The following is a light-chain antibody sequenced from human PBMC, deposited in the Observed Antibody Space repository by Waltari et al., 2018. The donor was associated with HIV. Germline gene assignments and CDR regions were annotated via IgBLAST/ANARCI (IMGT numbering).Light chain of an antibody. CDR3: GTWDSSLSAGGV. V-gene: IGLV1-51*02. CDR2: ENN. J-gene: IGLJ2*01. CDR1: SSNIGNNY. Sequence: QSVLPQPPSVSAAPGQKVTISCSGSSSNIGNNYVSWYQQLPGTAPKLLIYENNKRPSGIPDRCSASKSGTSATLGITGLQTGDEADYYCGTWDSSLSAGGVFGGGTKLTVL.